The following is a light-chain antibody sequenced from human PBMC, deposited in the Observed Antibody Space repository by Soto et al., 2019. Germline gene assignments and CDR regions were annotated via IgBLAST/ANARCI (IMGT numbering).Light chain of an antibody. V-gene: IGLV2-23*01. CDR3: CSYAGSRILSV. CDR2: EGS. J-gene: IGLJ1*01. Sequence: QSALTQPASVSGSPGQSITISCTGTSSDVGSYNLVSWYQQHPGKAPKLMIYEGSKRPSGVSNRFSGSKSGNTASLTISGLQAEDEADYYCCSYAGSRILSVFGTGTKLTVL. CDR1: SSDVGSYNL.